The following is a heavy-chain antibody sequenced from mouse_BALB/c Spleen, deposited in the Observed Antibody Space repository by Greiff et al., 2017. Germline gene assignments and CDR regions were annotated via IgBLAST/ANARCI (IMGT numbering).Heavy chain of an antibody. CDR1: GDSITSGY. D-gene: IGHD2-3*01. Sequence: EVKLQESGPSLVKPSQTLSLTCSVTGDSITSGYWNWIRKFPGNKLEYMGYISYSGSTYYNPSLKSRISITRDTSKNQYYLQLNSVTTEDTATYYCARRGYDGYLYYAMDYWGQGTSVTVSS. CDR2: ISYSGST. CDR3: ARRGYDGYLYYAMDY. J-gene: IGHJ4*01. V-gene: IGHV3-8*02.